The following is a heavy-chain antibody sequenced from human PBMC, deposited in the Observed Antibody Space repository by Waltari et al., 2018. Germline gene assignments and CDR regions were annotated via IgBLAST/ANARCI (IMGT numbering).Heavy chain of an antibody. D-gene: IGHD1-20*01. V-gene: IGHV3-23*01. CDR2: ISVREAT. CDR1: GLTSFTHA. J-gene: IGHJ1*01. CDR3: AKPFYNWDDPLHS. Sequence: EVQLLESGGGLIQPGGSLRLSCQASGLTSFTHAINWVRQAPGKGLGWVSSISVREATYNADSVKGRFTVSRDYSDNTIHLQMDSLRAEDTAVYFCAKPFYNWDDPLHSWGQGAPVIVSS.